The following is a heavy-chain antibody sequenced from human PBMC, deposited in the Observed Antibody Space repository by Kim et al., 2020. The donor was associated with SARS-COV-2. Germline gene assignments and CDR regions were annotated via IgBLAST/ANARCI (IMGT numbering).Heavy chain of an antibody. CDR1: GYTFTGYY. CDR2: INPNSGGT. Sequence: ASVKVSCKASGYTFTGYYMHWVRQAPGQGLEWMGWINPNSGGTNYAQKFQGRVTMTRDTSISTAYMELSRLRSDDTAVYYCARTRGAVAGKPFDYWGQGTLVTVSS. CDR3: ARTRGAVAGKPFDY. D-gene: IGHD6-19*01. V-gene: IGHV1-2*02. J-gene: IGHJ4*02.